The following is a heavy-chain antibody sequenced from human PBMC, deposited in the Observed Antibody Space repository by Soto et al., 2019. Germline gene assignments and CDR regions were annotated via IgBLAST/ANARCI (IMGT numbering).Heavy chain of an antibody. J-gene: IGHJ4*02. Sequence: PGGSLRLSCAASGFTFSSYAMHWVRQAPGKGLEWVAVISYDGSNKYYADSVKGRFTISRDNSKNTLYLQMNSLRAEDTAVYYCARDFSAGTDVYWGQGTLVTVS. CDR3: ARDFSAGTDVY. CDR1: GFTFSSYA. CDR2: ISYDGSNK. D-gene: IGHD6-19*01. V-gene: IGHV3-30-3*01.